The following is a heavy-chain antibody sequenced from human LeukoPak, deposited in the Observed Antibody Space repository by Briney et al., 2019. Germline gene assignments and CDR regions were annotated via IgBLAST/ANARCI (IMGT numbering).Heavy chain of an antibody. D-gene: IGHD3-16*01. CDR2: ISSSSLYI. V-gene: IGHV3-21*01. CDR3: VSDYIWGSSVI. J-gene: IGHJ4*02. Sequence: GGSLRLSCAASGFTFSSYSMNWVRQAPGKGLEWVSSISSSSLYISYADSVKGRFTISRDNAKSSLYLQMNSLRAEDTAVYYCVSDYIWGSSVIWGQGALVTVSS. CDR1: GFTFSSYS.